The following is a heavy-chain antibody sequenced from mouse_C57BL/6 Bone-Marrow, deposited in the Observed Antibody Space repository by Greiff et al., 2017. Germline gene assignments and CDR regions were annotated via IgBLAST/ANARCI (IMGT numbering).Heavy chain of an antibody. CDR1: GYSFTGYY. CDR2: INPSTGGT. V-gene: IGHV1-42*01. D-gene: IGHD2-4*01. J-gene: IGHJ4*01. CDR3: ARGGGIYYDYYYAMDY. Sequence: LVESGASVKISCKASGYSFTGYYMNWVKQSPEKSLEWIGEINPSTGGTTYNQKFKAKATLTVDKSSSTAYMQLKSLTSEDSAVYYCARGGGIYYDYYYAMDYWGQGTSVTFSS.